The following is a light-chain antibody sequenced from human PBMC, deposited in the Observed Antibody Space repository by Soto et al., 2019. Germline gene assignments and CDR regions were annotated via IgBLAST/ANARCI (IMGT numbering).Light chain of an antibody. CDR2: GAS. V-gene: IGKV3-15*01. CDR1: QSVSSN. J-gene: IGKJ4*01. CDR3: QQFSSYPLT. Sequence: EIVRTQSPATLCVSPGERATLACRASQSVSSNLAWYQQKPGQAPRLLIYGASTRATGIPARFSGSGSGTEFTLTISRLEPEDFAVYYCQQFSSYPLTFGGGTKVDIK.